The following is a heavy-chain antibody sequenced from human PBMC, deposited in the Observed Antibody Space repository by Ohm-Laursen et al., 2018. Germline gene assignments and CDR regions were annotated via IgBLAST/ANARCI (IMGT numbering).Heavy chain of an antibody. CDR3: AKSTSGYSSDAFDI. CDR2: ISWNSGSI. V-gene: IGHV3-9*01. J-gene: IGHJ3*02. Sequence: SLRLSCTASGFTFDDYAMHSVRQAPGKGLEWVSGISWNSGSIGYADSVKGRFTISRDNAKNSLYLQMNSLRAEDTALYYCAKSTSGYSSDAFDIWGQGTMVTVSS. D-gene: IGHD3-22*01. CDR1: GFTFDDYA.